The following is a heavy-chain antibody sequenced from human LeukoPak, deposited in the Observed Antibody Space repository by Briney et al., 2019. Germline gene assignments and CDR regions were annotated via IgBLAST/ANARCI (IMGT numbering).Heavy chain of an antibody. V-gene: IGHV3-53*04. CDR1: GFTVSSNY. Sequence: GGSLRLSCAASGFTVSSNYMNWVRQAPGKGLEWVSVIYSGGSTYYADSVKGRFTIPRHNSKNTLYLQMNSLRAEDTAVYYCARGRDYGDDAFDIWGLGTMVTVSS. CDR2: IYSGGST. CDR3: ARGRDYGDDAFDI. D-gene: IGHD4-17*01. J-gene: IGHJ3*02.